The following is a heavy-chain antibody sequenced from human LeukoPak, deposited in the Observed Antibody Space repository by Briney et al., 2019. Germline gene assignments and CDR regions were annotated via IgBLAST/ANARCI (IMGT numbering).Heavy chain of an antibody. CDR3: ARGRIMSVWFDP. Sequence: TSETLSLTCTVSGGSISSYYWSWIRQPPGKGLEWIGYIYYSGSTNYNPSLKSRVTISVDTSKNQFSLKLSSVTAADTAVYYCARGRIMSVWFDPWGQGTLVTVSS. CDR1: GGSISSYY. V-gene: IGHV4-59*01. CDR2: IYYSGST. J-gene: IGHJ5*02.